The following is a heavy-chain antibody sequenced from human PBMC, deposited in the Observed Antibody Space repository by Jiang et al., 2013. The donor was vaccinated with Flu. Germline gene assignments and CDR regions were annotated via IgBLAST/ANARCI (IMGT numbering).Heavy chain of an antibody. D-gene: IGHD3-10*01. CDR1: GGSFSGYY. CDR3: ARPRTPYYFKQNDAFDI. J-gene: IGHJ3*02. Sequence: KPSETLSLTCAVYGGSFSGYYWSWIRQPPGKGLEWIGEINHSGSTNYNPSLKSRVTISVDTSKNQFSLKLSSVTAADTAVYYCARPRTPYYFKQNDAFDIWGQGTMVTVSS. V-gene: IGHV4-34*01. CDR2: INHSGST.